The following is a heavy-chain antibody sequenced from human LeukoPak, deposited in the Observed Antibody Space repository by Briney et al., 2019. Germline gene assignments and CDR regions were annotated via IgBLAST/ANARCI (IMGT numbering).Heavy chain of an antibody. V-gene: IGHV1-2*02. CDR1: GYTFTGYY. CDR2: INPNSGGT. J-gene: IGHJ4*02. CDR3: ARQYKRRDGYSYKGEEYNYFDY. Sequence: GASVKVSCKASGYTFTGYYMHWVRQAPGQGLEWMGWINPNSGGTNYAQKFQGRVTMTRDTSISTAYMELSRLRSDDTAVYYCARQYKRRDGYSYKGEEYNYFDYWGQGTLVTVSS. D-gene: IGHD5-24*01.